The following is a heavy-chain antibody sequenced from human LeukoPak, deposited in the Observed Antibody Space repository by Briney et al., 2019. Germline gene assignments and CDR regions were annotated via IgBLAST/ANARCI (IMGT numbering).Heavy chain of an antibody. CDR1: GGSISSGDYY. Sequence: SQTLSLTCTVSGGSISSGDYYWSWIRQPPGKGLEWIGYIYYSGSTYYNPTLKSRVTISVDTSNNQFSLKLSSVTAADTAVYYCARDLQALVPVYWGQGTLVTVSS. J-gene: IGHJ4*02. CDR3: ARDLQALVPVY. D-gene: IGHD3-16*01. V-gene: IGHV4-30-4*01. CDR2: IYYSGST.